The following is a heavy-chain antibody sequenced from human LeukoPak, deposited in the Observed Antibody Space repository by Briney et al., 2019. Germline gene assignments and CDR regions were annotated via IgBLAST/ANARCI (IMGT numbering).Heavy chain of an antibody. J-gene: IGHJ4*02. Sequence: ASVKVSCKASGYTFTSYYMHWGRQAPGQGREWRGVINPSGGSTSDAQKCQGRGTVTRDTATSTVYMELSSLSSEDTAVYYCARERFTGSGWQLYYFDYWGQGTLVTVSS. CDR1: GYTFTSYY. V-gene: IGHV1-46*01. CDR3: ARERFTGSGWQLYYFDY. D-gene: IGHD6-25*01. CDR2: INPSGGST.